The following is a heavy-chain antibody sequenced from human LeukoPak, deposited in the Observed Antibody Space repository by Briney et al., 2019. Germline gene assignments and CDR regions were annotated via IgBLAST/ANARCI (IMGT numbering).Heavy chain of an antibody. V-gene: IGHV3-23*01. J-gene: IGHJ6*04. CDR1: GFTFSSYA. CDR3: AKNEGPHYYYGMDV. Sequence: GGSLRLSRAASGFTFSSYAMTWVRQAPGKGLEWVSTISGSGGSTYYADSVKGRFTISRDNYKNTLYLQMNSLRAEDTALYYCAKNEGPHYYYGMDVWGKGTTVTVSS. CDR2: ISGSGGST.